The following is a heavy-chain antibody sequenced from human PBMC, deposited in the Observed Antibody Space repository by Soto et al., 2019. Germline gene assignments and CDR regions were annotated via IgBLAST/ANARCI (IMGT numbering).Heavy chain of an antibody. J-gene: IGHJ4*02. CDR3: AKGEGCSWCEIDS. D-gene: IGHD2-15*01. V-gene: IGHV3-23*01. CDR2: ISGSGGST. Sequence: EVQLLESGGGLVQPGGSLRLSCAASGFTFSNYAVTWVRQAPGKGLEWVSTISGSGGSTYYEDYVKGRFTISRDNSKNTLSQKRSILRAEDTAVYWCAKGEGCSWCEIDSWGQGTLVTVSS. CDR1: GFTFSNYA.